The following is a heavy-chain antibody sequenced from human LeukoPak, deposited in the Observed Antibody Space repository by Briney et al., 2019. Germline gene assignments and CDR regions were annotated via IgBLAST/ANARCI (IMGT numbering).Heavy chain of an antibody. CDR3: ARDLVTVTKGFDI. V-gene: IGHV4-59*11. D-gene: IGHD4-17*01. CDR1: GDSISSHY. Sequence: SETLSLTCTVSGDSISSHYWTWIRQPPGKGLEWIGYISYRGSTNYNPSLKSRVTISIDTSKNQFSLRLSSVTAADTAVYYCARDLVTVTKGFDIWGQGTMVSVSS. CDR2: ISYRGST. J-gene: IGHJ3*02.